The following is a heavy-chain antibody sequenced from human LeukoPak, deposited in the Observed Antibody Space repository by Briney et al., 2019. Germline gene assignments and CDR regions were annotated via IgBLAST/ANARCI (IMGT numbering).Heavy chain of an antibody. CDR3: ARVVGGEGSGSYYTFDY. J-gene: IGHJ4*02. V-gene: IGHV3-48*03. CDR1: GFTFSSYE. Sequence: PGGSLRLSCAASGFTFSSYEMNWVRQAPGKGLEWVSYISSSGSTIYYADSVKGRFTISRDNAKNSLYLQMNSLRAEDTAVYYCARVVGGEGSGSYYTFDYWGQGTLVTVSS. D-gene: IGHD3-10*01. CDR2: ISSSGSTI.